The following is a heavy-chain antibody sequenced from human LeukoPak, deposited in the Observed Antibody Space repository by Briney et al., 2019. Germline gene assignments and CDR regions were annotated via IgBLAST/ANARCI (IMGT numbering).Heavy chain of an antibody. CDR2: IYTSGST. V-gene: IGHV4-61*02. Sequence: SETLSLTCTVSGGSISSSSYYWSWIRQPAGKGLEWIGRIYTSGSTNYNPSLKSRITISVDTSKNQFSLKLSSVTAADTAVYYCARVGATSPYYYYMDVWGKGTTVTVSS. CDR3: ARVGATSPYYYYMDV. D-gene: IGHD4/OR15-4a*01. CDR1: GGSISSSSYY. J-gene: IGHJ6*03.